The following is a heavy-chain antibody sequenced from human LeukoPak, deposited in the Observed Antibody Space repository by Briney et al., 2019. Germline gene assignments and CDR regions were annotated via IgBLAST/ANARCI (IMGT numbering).Heavy chain of an antibody. CDR2: INTNTANP. J-gene: IGHJ4*02. CDR3: ARGFLEMGTISDGY. D-gene: IGHD5-24*01. CDR1: GYSFISYA. Sequence: ASVKVSGKASGYSFISYAMNWVRQAPGQGLEWMGWINTNTANPTYAQGFTGRFVFSLDTSVRTAYLQISSLKAEDTAVYYCARGFLEMGTISDGYWGQGTLVTVSS. V-gene: IGHV7-4-1*02.